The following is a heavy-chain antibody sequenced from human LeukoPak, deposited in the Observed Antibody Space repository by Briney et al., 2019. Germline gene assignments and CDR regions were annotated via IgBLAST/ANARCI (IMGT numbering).Heavy chain of an antibody. Sequence: GGSLRLSCAASGFTFSSYSMNWVRQAPGKGLEWVSSISSSSSYIYYADSVKGRFTISRDNSKNTLYLQMNSLRAEDTAVYYCAKGAGYCSGGSCDNPVYWGQGTLVTVSS. CDR3: AKGAGYCSGGSCDNPVY. D-gene: IGHD2-15*01. J-gene: IGHJ4*02. V-gene: IGHV3-21*04. CDR1: GFTFSSYS. CDR2: ISSSSSYI.